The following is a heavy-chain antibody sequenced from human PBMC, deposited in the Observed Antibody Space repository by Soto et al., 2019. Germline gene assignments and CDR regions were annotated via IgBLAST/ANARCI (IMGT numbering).Heavy chain of an antibody. CDR2: ISSSSSTI. Sequence: EVQLVESGGGLVQPGGSLRLSCAASGFTFSSYSMNWVRQAPGKGLEWVSYISSSSSTIYYADSVTGRFTISRDNAKNSLYLQMISLRAEDAAGYYCARDPYGSGPHGGQGTLVTVSS. CDR1: GFTFSSYS. D-gene: IGHD3-10*01. J-gene: IGHJ4*02. V-gene: IGHV3-48*01. CDR3: ARDPYGSGPH.